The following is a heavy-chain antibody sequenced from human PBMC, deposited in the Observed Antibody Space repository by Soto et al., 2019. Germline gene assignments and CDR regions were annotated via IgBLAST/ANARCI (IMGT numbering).Heavy chain of an antibody. V-gene: IGHV1-46*01. CDR2: INPSGGST. J-gene: IGHJ6*02. CDR1: GYTFTSYY. CDR3: ARDGSGSSDYYYYYGMDV. D-gene: IGHD6-6*01. Sequence: ASVKVSCKASGYTFTSYYMHWARQAPGQGLEWMGIINPSGGSTSYAQKFQGRVTMTRDTSTSTVYMELSSLRSEDTAVYYCARDGSGSSDYYYYYGMDVWGQGTTVTVSS.